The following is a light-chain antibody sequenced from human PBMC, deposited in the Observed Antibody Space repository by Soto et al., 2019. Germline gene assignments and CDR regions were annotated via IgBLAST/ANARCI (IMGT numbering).Light chain of an antibody. CDR3: QQFGSSPGFT. Sequence: EIVLTQSPGTLSLSPGERATLSCRASQSINSRYLAWYQQKPGQAPRLLIYGASSRATGIPDRFSGSGSGTDFTLTISRLEPEDFAVYYRQQFGSSPGFTFGPGTNVDIK. J-gene: IGKJ3*01. CDR1: QSINSRY. CDR2: GAS. V-gene: IGKV3-20*01.